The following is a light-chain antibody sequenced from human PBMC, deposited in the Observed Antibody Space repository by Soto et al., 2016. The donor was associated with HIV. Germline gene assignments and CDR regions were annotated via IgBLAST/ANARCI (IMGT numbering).Light chain of an antibody. CDR3: QVWDSSSDHPGV. J-gene: IGLJ1*01. V-gene: IGLV3-21*02. CDR1: DIGGKD. CDR2: DDS. Sequence: SYELTQTPSVSVAPGGTASITCGGTDIGGKDVHWYQQKPGQAPVLVVYDDSDRPSGIPERFSGSNPGNTATLTISRVEVGDEADYYCQVWDSSSDHPGVFGTGTKVTVL.